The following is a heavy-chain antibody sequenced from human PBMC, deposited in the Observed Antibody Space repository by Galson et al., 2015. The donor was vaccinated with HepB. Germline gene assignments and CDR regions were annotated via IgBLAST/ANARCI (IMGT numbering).Heavy chain of an antibody. D-gene: IGHD1-26*01. CDR3: AAGIVGTTTPAFDS. CDR2: IVVGSGNT. J-gene: IGHJ4*02. Sequence: SVKVSCKASGFNFTSSAMQWVRQARGQRLEWIGWIVVGSGNTKDAQKFQERVTITRDMSTRTAYMELSSLRSEDTAVYYCAAGIVGTTTPAFDSWGQGTLGTVSA. CDR1: GFNFTSSA. V-gene: IGHV1-58*02.